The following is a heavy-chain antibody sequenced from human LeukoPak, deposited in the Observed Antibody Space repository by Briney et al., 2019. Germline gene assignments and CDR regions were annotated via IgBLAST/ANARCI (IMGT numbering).Heavy chain of an antibody. CDR3: VREGPEIGTRSFDS. CDR2: INGDGSSA. CDR1: GFTFTAYL. D-gene: IGHD1-1*01. J-gene: IGHJ4*02. V-gene: IGHV3-74*01. Sequence: QPGGSLRLSCAASGFTFTAYLMHWVRQAPGKGLVWVSRINGDGSSATYADSVEGRFTMSRDNDENTLSLKMNGLRAEDTAVYFCVREGPEIGTRSFDSWGQGTLVTVSS.